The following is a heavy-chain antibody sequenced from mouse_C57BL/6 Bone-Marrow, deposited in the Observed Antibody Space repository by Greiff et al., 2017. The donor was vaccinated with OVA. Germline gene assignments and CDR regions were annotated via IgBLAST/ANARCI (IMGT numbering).Heavy chain of an antibody. Sequence: VQLQQSGAELVRPGASVKLSCTASGFNIKDDYMHWVKQRPEQGLEWIGWIDPENGDTEYASKFQGKATITADTSSNTAYLQLSSLTSEDTAVYYCTLDYAFAYWGQGTLVTVSA. V-gene: IGHV14-4*01. CDR1: GFNIKDDY. D-gene: IGHD2-4*01. J-gene: IGHJ3*01. CDR2: IDPENGDT. CDR3: TLDYAFAY.